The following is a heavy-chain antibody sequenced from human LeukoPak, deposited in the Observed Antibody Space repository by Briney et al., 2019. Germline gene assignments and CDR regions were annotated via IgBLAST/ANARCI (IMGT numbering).Heavy chain of an antibody. CDR3: ARAHVLLWFGELIGGAFDI. J-gene: IGHJ3*02. CDR1: GYTFTSYG. Sequence: GASVKVSCKASGYTFTSYGISWVRQAPGQGLEWMGWISAYNHNTNYAQKFQGRVTITADKSTSTAYMELSSLRSEDTAVYYCARAHVLLWFGELIGGAFDIWGQGTMVTVSS. CDR2: ISAYNHNT. V-gene: IGHV1-18*01. D-gene: IGHD3-10*01.